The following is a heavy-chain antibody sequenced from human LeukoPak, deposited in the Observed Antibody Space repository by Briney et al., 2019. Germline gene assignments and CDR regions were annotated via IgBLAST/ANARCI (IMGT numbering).Heavy chain of an antibody. J-gene: IGHJ3*01. CDR2: ISFSSATI. CDR3: ARDTHYYGSGSPAFDL. V-gene: IGHV3-48*01. D-gene: IGHD3-10*01. CDR1: GFTFSSYS. Sequence: PGGSLRLSCEASGFTFSSYSMNWVRQAPGKGLEWVSYISFSSATIHYADSVKGRFTISRDNAKNSLYPQLNSLRAEDTALYYCARDTHYYGSGSPAFDLRGRGTMVTVSS.